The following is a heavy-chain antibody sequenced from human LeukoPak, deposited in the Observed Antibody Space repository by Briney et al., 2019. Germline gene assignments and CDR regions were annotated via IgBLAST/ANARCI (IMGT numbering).Heavy chain of an antibody. V-gene: IGHV1-69*13. Sequence: ASVKVSCKASGGTFSSYAISWVRKAPGQGLDWMGGIIPIFGTANYAQKFQGRVTISADESTSTAYMELSSLRSEDTAVYYCARDRYCSSTSCYYHDAFDIWGQGTMVTVTS. D-gene: IGHD2-2*01. CDR2: IIPIFGTA. J-gene: IGHJ3*02. CDR1: GGTFSSYA. CDR3: ARDRYCSSTSCYYHDAFDI.